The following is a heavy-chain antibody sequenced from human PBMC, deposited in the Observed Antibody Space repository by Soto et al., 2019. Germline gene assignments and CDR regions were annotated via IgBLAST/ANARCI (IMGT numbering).Heavy chain of an antibody. CDR3: ARHQRDDASRKIDC. D-gene: IGHD3-16*01. J-gene: IGHJ4*02. CDR1: GYSFTSNW. CDR2: INPADSDI. Sequence: PGESLKISCQGSGYSFTSNWIGWVRQMPGKGLEWMGIINPADSDIKYSPSFQGQVTISADKSIGTAYPQWSSLKASDTAMYYCARHQRDDASRKIDCWGQGTLVTVSS. V-gene: IGHV5-51*01.